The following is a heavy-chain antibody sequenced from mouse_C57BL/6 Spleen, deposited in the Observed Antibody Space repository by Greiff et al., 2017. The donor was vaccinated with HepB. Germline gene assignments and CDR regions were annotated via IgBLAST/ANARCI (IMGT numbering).Heavy chain of an antibody. CDR3: AREGRYYSKSLDY. CDR2: IYPGDGDT. CDR1: GYAFSSYW. D-gene: IGHD2-5*01. J-gene: IGHJ2*01. Sequence: VQLQQSGAELVKPGASVKISCKASGYAFSSYWMNWVKQRPGKGLEWIGQIYPGDGDTNYNGKFKGKATLTADKSSSTAYMQLSSLTSEDSAVYDGAREGRYYSKSLDYWGKGTTLTVSS. V-gene: IGHV1-80*01.